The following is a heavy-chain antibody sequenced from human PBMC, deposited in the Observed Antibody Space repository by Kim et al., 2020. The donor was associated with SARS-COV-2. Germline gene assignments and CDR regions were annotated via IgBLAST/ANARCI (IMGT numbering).Heavy chain of an antibody. V-gene: IGHV1-69*13. D-gene: IGHD5-18*01. CDR2: IIPIFGTA. CDR3: ARGRGYSLWGSRDYYYYGIDV. CDR1: GGTFSSYA. Sequence: SVKVSCKASGGTFSSYAISWVRQAPGQGLEWMGGIIPIFGTANYAQKFQGRVTITADESTSTAYMELSSLRSEDTAVYYCARGRGYSLWGSRDYYYYGIDVWGQGTTVTVSS. J-gene: IGHJ6*02.